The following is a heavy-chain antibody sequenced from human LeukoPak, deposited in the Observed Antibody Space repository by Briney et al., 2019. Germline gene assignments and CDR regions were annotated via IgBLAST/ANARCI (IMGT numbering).Heavy chain of an antibody. CDR1: GFTFTTYW. J-gene: IGHJ4*02. D-gene: IGHD3-10*01. V-gene: IGHV3-7*01. CDR3: AKDLHYGSADY. CDR2: IKQDGTEK. Sequence: GESLRLSCAASGFTFTTYWMSWVRQAPGKGLEWVANIKQDGTEKYYVDSVKGRFTISRDNAKNALYLQMNSLRAEDTAVYYCAKDLHYGSADYWGQGTLVTVSS.